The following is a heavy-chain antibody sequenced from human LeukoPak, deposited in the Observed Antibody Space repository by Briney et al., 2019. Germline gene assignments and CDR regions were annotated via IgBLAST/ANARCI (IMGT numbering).Heavy chain of an antibody. CDR3: ARGGALYYDSSGYPHY. D-gene: IGHD3-22*01. CDR2: IYYSGST. V-gene: IGHV4-59*12. CDR1: GGSISSYY. Sequence: TSETLSLTCTVSGGSISSYYWSWIRQPPGKGLEWIGYIYYSGSTNYNPSLKSRVTISVDTSKNQFSLKLSSVTAADTAVYYCARGGALYYDSSGYPHYWGQGTLVTVSS. J-gene: IGHJ4*02.